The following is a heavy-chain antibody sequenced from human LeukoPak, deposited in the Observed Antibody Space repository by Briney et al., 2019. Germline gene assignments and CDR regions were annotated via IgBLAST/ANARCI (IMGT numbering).Heavy chain of an antibody. Sequence: TLSLTCPVSGGSIRSSSYYWGWLRQPPGKGLEWIGSIYYSGSTFYNPSLKSRVTISVDTSKNQFSLKLTSVTAADAAVYYCATQTLRLWGQGTLVTVSS. CDR3: ATQTLRL. V-gene: IGHV4-39*01. D-gene: IGHD4-17*01. J-gene: IGHJ4*02. CDR2: IYYSGST. CDR1: GGSIRSSSYY.